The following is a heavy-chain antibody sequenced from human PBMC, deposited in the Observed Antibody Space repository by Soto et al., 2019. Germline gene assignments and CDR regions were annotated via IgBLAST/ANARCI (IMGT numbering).Heavy chain of an antibody. CDR1: GYTFPSYY. CDR2: INPSGGST. D-gene: IGHD2-2*01. Sequence: ASVKVPCKASGYTFPSYYMHWVRQAPGQGLEGMGIINPSGGSTSYAQKYQGRVTMTRDTSTSTVYMELSSLRSEDTAVYYCALAKDIVVVPADTSGGWFDPWGQGTLVTVSS. V-gene: IGHV1-46*01. CDR3: ALAKDIVVVPADTSGGWFDP. J-gene: IGHJ5*02.